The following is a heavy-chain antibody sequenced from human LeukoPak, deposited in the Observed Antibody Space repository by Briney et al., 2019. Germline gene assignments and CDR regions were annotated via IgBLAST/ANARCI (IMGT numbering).Heavy chain of an antibody. Sequence: GGSLRLSCAASGFTFSTYSMNWVRQAPGKGLEWVSAISNNGGYTYYADSVQGRFTISRDNSKSTLCLQMNSLRAEDTAVYYCAKQLGYCSDGSCYFPYWGQGTLVTVSS. CDR2: ISNNGGYT. D-gene: IGHD2-15*01. J-gene: IGHJ4*02. CDR3: AKQLGYCSDGSCYFPY. CDR1: GFTFSTYS. V-gene: IGHV3-23*01.